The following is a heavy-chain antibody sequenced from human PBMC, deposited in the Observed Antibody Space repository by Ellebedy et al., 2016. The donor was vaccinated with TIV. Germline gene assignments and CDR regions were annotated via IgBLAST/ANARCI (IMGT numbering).Heavy chain of an antibody. CDR1: GFTVSSNY. CDR3: ARGDRGWALDY. Sequence: PGGSLRLSCAASGFTVSSNYMNWVRQAPGKGLEWVSCISSGSSYIYHTDSVKGLFTISRDNARNSLFLQMNSLRAEDTAVYFCARGDRGWALDYWGPGTLVTVSS. CDR2: ISSGSSYI. D-gene: IGHD6-19*01. V-gene: IGHV3-21*01. J-gene: IGHJ4*02.